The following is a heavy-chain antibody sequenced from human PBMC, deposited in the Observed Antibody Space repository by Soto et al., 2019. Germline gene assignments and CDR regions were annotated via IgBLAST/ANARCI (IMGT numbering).Heavy chain of an antibody. CDR1: GFTFSTYS. V-gene: IGHV3-21*01. J-gene: IGHJ6*02. CDR2: ISSRSDI. Sequence: PWGSLRLSCVGSGFTFSTYSINFFRQAPGKWLEWVSSISSRSDIYYADSVKGRFTISRDNAKNSVSLQMNSLRAEDTAVYYCVREYTAWPLAYGLDVWGQGTTVTVSS. CDR3: VREYTAWPLAYGLDV. D-gene: IGHD2-2*02.